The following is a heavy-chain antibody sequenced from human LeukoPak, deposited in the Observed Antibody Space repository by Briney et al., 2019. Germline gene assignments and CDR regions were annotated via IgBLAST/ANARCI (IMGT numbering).Heavy chain of an antibody. CDR2: ISGSSTYI. CDR1: GFTFSSYS. D-gene: IGHD1-26*01. CDR3: AREVGATDDY. J-gene: IGHJ4*02. Sequence: PGESLRLSCAAAGFTFSSYSMNWVRQAPGKGQEWVSSISGSSTYIYYADSVRGRFTISRDNAKNSLYLHMNSLRAEDTAVYYCAREVGATDDYWGQGTLVTVSS. V-gene: IGHV3-21*01.